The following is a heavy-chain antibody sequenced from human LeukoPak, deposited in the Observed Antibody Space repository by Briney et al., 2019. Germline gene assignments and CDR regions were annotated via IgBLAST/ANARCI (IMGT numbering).Heavy chain of an antibody. CDR2: INPNSGGT. CDR3: AKLYCGGDCYSRRPNWFDP. V-gene: IGHV1-2*02. CDR1: GYTFTGYY. J-gene: IGHJ5*02. Sequence: ASVKVSCKASGYTFTGYYMHWVRQAPGQGLEWMGWINPNSGGTNYAQKFQGRVTMTRDTSISTAYMELSRLRSDDTAVYYCAKLYCGGDCYSRRPNWFDPWGQGTLVTVSS. D-gene: IGHD2-21*02.